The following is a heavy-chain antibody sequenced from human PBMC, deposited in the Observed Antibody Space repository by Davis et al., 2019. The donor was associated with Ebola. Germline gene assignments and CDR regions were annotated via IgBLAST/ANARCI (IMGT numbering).Heavy chain of an antibody. Sequence: GESLKISCAASGFTFSSYAMHWVRQAPGKGLEWVAVISYDGSNKYYADSVKGRFTISRDNSKNTLYLQMNSLRAEDTAVYYCARVGYYYDSSGYWYYFDYWGQGTLVTVSS. CDR2: ISYDGSNK. D-gene: IGHD3-22*01. CDR3: ARVGYYYDSSGYWYYFDY. CDR1: GFTFSSYA. V-gene: IGHV3-30-3*01. J-gene: IGHJ4*02.